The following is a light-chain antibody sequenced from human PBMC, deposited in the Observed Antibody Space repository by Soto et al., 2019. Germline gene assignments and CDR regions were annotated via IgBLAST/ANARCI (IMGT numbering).Light chain of an antibody. Sequence: EIMMTQSPATLSVSPGERATLSCRASQSVYSTLAWYQQKPGQAPRLLIYGASTRATGIPARFSGTGSATEFTLTISSLQSEDSAVYYCQQYNKWPLTFGGGTKVEIK. V-gene: IGKV3-15*01. CDR3: QQYNKWPLT. CDR1: QSVYST. J-gene: IGKJ4*01. CDR2: GAS.